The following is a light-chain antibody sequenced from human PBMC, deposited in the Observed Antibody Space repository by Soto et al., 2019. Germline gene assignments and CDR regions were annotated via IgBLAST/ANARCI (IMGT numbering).Light chain of an antibody. CDR2: DAS. V-gene: IGKV3-11*01. J-gene: IGKJ3*01. CDR3: KQRSNWPT. Sequence: EIVLTQSPATLSLSQGERATLSCRASQSVSSYLAWYQQKPGQAPRLLIYDASNRATSIPARFSGRGSGTNINFIICSLAPEDFAVFYGKQRSNWPTLVPGTKVHTK. CDR1: QSVSSY.